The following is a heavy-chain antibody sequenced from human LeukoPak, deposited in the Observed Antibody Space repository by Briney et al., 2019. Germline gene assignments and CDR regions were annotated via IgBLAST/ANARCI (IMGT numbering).Heavy chain of an antibody. J-gene: IGHJ6*02. D-gene: IGHD2-15*01. CDR2: INPNSGGT. CDR1: GYTFTGYY. Sequence: ASVKVSCKASGYTFTGYYMHWVRQAPGQGLEWMGWINPNSGGTNYAQKFQGWVTMTRDTSISTAYMELSRLRSDDTAVYYCARDRCGGSCYKDYYYYGMDVWGQGTTVTVSS. V-gene: IGHV1-2*04. CDR3: ARDRCGGSCYKDYYYYGMDV.